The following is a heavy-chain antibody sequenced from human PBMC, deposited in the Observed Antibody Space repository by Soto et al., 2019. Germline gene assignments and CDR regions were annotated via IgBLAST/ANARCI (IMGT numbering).Heavy chain of an antibody. CDR3: ASLSLSSGVVPAASDAFDI. V-gene: IGHV4-59*01. J-gene: IGHJ3*02. CDR1: GGSISSYD. Sequence: PSETLSLTCTVSGGSISSYDWSWIRQPPGKGLEWIGYIYYSGSTNYNPSLKSRVTISVDTSKNQFSLKLSSVTAADTAVYYCASLSLSSGVVPAASDAFDIWGQGTMVIVSS. CDR2: IYYSGST. D-gene: IGHD2-2*01.